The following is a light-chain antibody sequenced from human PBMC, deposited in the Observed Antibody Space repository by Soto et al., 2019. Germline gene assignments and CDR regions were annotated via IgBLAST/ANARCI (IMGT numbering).Light chain of an antibody. CDR3: QQSYSTPWT. Sequence: DIQMTQSPSSLSASVGDRVTITCRASQSITNYLKWYQQKPGKAPKLLIYAASSLQSGVPSRFSGSSSGTDFTLSISSLQHEDFATYYCQQSYSTPWTFGQGTKVEIK. V-gene: IGKV1-39*01. CDR1: QSITNY. CDR2: AAS. J-gene: IGKJ1*01.